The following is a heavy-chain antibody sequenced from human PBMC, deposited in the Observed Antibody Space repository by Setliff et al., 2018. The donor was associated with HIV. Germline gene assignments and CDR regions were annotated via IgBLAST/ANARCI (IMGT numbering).Heavy chain of an antibody. D-gene: IGHD3-10*01. CDR1: GGSINSNSHY. Sequence: PSETLSLTCTVSGGSINSNSHYWAWIRQPPGKGLEWIGTLYHAGSTSYNSSLKSRVTISGDTSKNQLSLNLTSVTAADTAVYYCARVEAKIRGATYGMDVWGQGTTVTVSS. CDR2: LYHAGST. CDR3: ARVEAKIRGATYGMDV. V-gene: IGHV4-39*07. J-gene: IGHJ6*02.